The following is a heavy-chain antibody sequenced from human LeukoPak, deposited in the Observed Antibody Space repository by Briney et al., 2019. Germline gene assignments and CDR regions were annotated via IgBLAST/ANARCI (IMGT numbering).Heavy chain of an antibody. Sequence: PGASVKVSCKASGGTFSSYAISWVRQAPGQGLEWMGGIIPIFGTANYAQKFQGRVTITADESTSTAYMELSSLRSEDTAVYYCARGLNDFWSGYGSYYFDYWGQGTLVTVSS. CDR2: IIPIFGTA. D-gene: IGHD3-3*01. V-gene: IGHV1-69*13. J-gene: IGHJ4*02. CDR3: ARGLNDFWSGYGSYYFDY. CDR1: GGTFSSYA.